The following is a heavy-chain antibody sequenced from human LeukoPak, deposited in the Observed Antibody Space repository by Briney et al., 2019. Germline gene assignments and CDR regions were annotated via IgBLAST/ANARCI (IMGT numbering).Heavy chain of an antibody. D-gene: IGHD4-17*01. Sequence: ASVKVSCKASGYTFTGYYFHWVRQAPGQGLEWMGGINPNTAGTNYAQKFLGRVTLTWDTSISTAYMELNRLTSDDTAVYFCATSAGDYKAGYYYYLGVWGKGTSVTVSS. V-gene: IGHV1-2*02. CDR3: ATSAGDYKAGYYYYLGV. CDR2: INPNTAGT. J-gene: IGHJ6*03. CDR1: GYTFTGYY.